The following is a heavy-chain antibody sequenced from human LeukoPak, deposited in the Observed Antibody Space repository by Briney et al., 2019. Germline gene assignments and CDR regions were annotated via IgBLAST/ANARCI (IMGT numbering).Heavy chain of an antibody. CDR2: IYYSGST. D-gene: IGHD1-26*01. V-gene: IGHV4-59*12. CDR3: ARVRRATQGVDYYMDV. Sequence: SETLSLTCTVSGGSISSYYWSWIRQPPGKGLEWIGYIYYSGSTNYNPSLKSRVTISVDTSKNQFSLKLSSVTAADTAVYYCARVRRATQGVDYYMDVWGKGTTVTVSS. J-gene: IGHJ6*03. CDR1: GGSISSYY.